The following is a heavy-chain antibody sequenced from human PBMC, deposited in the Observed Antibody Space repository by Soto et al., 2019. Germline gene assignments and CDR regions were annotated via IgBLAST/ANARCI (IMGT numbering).Heavy chain of an antibody. Sequence: PGGSLRLSCAASGITVSRNYMTWVRQAPGKGLDWVSVIYRNDKTYYADSVKGRFTISRDNSKNTLYLQMNSLRAEDMAVYYCARSPYYYDSSGYMQYYFDYWGQGTLVTAPQ. J-gene: IGHJ4*02. CDR2: IYRNDKT. D-gene: IGHD3-22*01. V-gene: IGHV3-66*02. CDR1: GITVSRNY. CDR3: ARSPYYYDSSGYMQYYFDY.